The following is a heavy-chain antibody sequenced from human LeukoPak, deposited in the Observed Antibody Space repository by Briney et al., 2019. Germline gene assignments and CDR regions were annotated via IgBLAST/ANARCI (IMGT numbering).Heavy chain of an antibody. D-gene: IGHD4-17*01. Sequence: SETLSLTCAVYGGSFGGYFWSWIRQPPGKGPEYIGEINHIGNTGYNPSLKSRVTISVDTSKNQFSLNLYSVTAADTAVYYCARKTVTTGVDYWGQGTLVTVSA. CDR3: ARKTVTTGVDY. CDR1: GGSFGGYF. CDR2: INHIGNT. J-gene: IGHJ4*02. V-gene: IGHV4-34*01.